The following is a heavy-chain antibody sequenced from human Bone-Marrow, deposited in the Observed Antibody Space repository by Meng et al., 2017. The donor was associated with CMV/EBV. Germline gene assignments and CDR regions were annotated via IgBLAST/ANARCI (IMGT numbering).Heavy chain of an antibody. D-gene: IGHD3-3*01. V-gene: IGHV3-9*03. CDR2: ISWNSGSI. J-gene: IGHJ3*02. Sequence: SLKISCAASGFTFDDYAMHWVRQAPGKGLEWVSGISWNSGSIGYADSVKGRFTISRDNAKNSLYLQMNSLRAEDMALYYCAKDSRPSLGITIFSLDAFDIWGQGTMVTVSS. CDR1: GFTFDDYA. CDR3: AKDSRPSLGITIFSLDAFDI.